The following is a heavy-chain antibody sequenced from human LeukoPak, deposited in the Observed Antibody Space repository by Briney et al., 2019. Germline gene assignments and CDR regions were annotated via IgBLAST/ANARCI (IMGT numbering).Heavy chain of an antibody. CDR2: ISSSSSTI. V-gene: IGHV3-48*04. CDR1: GFTFSSYS. Sequence: PGGSLRLSCAASGFTFSSYSMNWVRQAPGKGLEWVSYISSSSSTIYYADSVKGRFTISRDNAKNSLYLQMNSLRAEDTAVYYCARSYYDIWSGYYFDYWGQGTLVTVSS. CDR3: ARSYYDIWSGYYFDY. J-gene: IGHJ4*02. D-gene: IGHD3-3*01.